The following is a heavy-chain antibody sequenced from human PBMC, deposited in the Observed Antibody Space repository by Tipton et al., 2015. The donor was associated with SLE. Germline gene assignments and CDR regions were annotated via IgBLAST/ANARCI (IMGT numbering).Heavy chain of an antibody. CDR1: GGSISSYY. CDR3: ARHESGYYFDY. CDR2: IYYSGST. Sequence: TLSLTCTVSGGSISSYYWSWIRQPPGRGLEWIGYIYYSGSTNYNPSLKSRVTISVDTSKNQFSLNLSSVTAADTAVYYCARHESGYYFDYWGQGTLVTVSS. D-gene: IGHD1-26*01. J-gene: IGHJ4*02. V-gene: IGHV4-59*08.